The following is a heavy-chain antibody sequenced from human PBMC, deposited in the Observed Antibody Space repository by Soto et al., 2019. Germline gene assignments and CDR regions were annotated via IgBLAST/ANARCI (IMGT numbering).Heavy chain of an antibody. CDR3: ARQDHGDYDDGLGGSPLGYYGMDV. J-gene: IGHJ6*02. V-gene: IGHV5-51*01. Sequence: PGESLKISCKGSGYSFTSYWIGWVRQMPGKGLEWMGIIYPGDSDTRYSPSFQGQVTISADKSISTAYLQWSSLKASDTAMYYCARQDHGDYDDGLGGSPLGYYGMDVWGQGATVTVSS. CDR1: GYSFTSYW. D-gene: IGHD4-17*01. CDR2: IYPGDSDT.